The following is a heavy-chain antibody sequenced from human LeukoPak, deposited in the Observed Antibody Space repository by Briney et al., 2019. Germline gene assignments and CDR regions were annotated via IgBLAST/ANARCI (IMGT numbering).Heavy chain of an antibody. D-gene: IGHD4-11*01. Sequence: GGSLRLSCAASGFTFSGYCMNWVRQAPGKGLEWVSYISSSGSPMYYSDSVKGRFTVSRDNSKNTLYLQMNSLRAEDTAVYYCARVADYSNSAHADYWGQGTLVTVSS. V-gene: IGHV3-48*01. CDR3: ARVADYSNSAHADY. CDR2: ISSSGSPM. J-gene: IGHJ4*02. CDR1: GFTFSGYC.